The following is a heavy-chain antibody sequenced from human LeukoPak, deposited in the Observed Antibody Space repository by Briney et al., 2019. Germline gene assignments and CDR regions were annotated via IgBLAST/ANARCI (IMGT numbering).Heavy chain of an antibody. Sequence: GGSLRLSCAASGFTFSRSDMHWVRQPTGKGLEWVSAIGTIDDTFYPGSVKGRFTISRDNAKNSLYLQMNSLRAEDTAVYYCARVGGSWYMDHWGQGTLVTVSS. V-gene: IGHV3-13*04. CDR1: GFTFSRSD. J-gene: IGHJ4*02. D-gene: IGHD6-13*01. CDR3: ARVGGSWYMDH. CDR2: IGTIDDT.